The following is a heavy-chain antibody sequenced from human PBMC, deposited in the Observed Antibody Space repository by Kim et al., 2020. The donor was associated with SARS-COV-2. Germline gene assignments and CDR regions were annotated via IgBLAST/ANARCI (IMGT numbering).Heavy chain of an antibody. V-gene: IGHV4-59*09. Sequence: RVTISVDTSKNQFSLKLSSVTAADTAVYYCARGTRYCSSTSCYISAFDIWGQGTMVTVSS. D-gene: IGHD2-2*02. J-gene: IGHJ3*02. CDR3: ARGTRYCSSTSCYISAFDI.